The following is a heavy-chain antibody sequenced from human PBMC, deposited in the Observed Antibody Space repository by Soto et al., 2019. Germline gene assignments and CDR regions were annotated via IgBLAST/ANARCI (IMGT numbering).Heavy chain of an antibody. J-gene: IGHJ4*02. CDR1: GFTFTSYG. CDR2: ISAYNGNT. Sequence: PGGSLRLSCAASGFTFTSYGISWVRQAPGQGLEWMGWISAYNGNTKSAQKLQGRVTMTTDTSTSTAYMELRSLRSDDTAVYYCARDLAVGLVDYWGQGTLVTVSS. D-gene: IGHD6-19*01. CDR3: ARDLAVGLVDY. V-gene: IGHV1-18*01.